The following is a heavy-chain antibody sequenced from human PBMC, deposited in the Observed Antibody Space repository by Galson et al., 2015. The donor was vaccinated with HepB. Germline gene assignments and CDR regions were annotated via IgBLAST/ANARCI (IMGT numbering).Heavy chain of an antibody. Sequence: SVKVSCKASGGTFSSYAISWVRQAPGQGLEWMGGIIPIFGTANYAQKFQGRVTITADESTSTAYMELSSLRSEDTAVYYCARERGGRPWDTAMGSYYYYMDVWGKGTTVTVSS. CDR2: IIPIFGTA. J-gene: IGHJ6*03. CDR3: ARERGGRPWDTAMGSYYYYMDV. V-gene: IGHV1-69*13. CDR1: GGTFSSYA. D-gene: IGHD5-18*01.